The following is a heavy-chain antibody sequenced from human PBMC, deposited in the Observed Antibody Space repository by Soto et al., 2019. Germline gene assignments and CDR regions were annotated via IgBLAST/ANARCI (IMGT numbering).Heavy chain of an antibody. CDR1: GFTFSSYS. Sequence: GGSLRLSCAASGFTFSSYSMNWVRQAPGKGLEWVSSISSSSSYIYYADSVKGRFTISRDNAKNSLYLQMNSLRAEDTAVYYCARAYCTNGVCSLHFQHWGQGTLVTVSS. D-gene: IGHD2-8*01. J-gene: IGHJ1*01. CDR2: ISSSSSYI. CDR3: ARAYCTNGVCSLHFQH. V-gene: IGHV3-21*01.